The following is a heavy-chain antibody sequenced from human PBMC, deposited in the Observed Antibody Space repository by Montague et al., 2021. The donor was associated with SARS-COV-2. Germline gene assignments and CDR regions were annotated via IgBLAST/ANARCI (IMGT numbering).Heavy chain of an antibody. Sequence: PALVKPTQTLTLTCTFSGLSLSTSGMCVSWIRQPPGKALEWLALIDWDDDKYYSTSLKTRLTISKDTSKNQVVLTMTNVDPVDTATYYCARIRDYDILTGSYSGFDYWGQGTLVTVSS. J-gene: IGHJ4*02. CDR1: GLSLSTSGMC. V-gene: IGHV2-70*01. D-gene: IGHD3-9*01. CDR2: IDWDDDK. CDR3: ARIRDYDILTGSYSGFDY.